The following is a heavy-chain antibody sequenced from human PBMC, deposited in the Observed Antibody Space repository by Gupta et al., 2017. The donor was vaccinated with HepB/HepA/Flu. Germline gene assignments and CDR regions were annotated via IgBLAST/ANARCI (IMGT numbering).Heavy chain of an antibody. D-gene: IGHD6-19*01. Sequence: EVQLVESGGGLVQPGGSLRLSCTASGFTVSSNYMSWVRQAPGQGLEWVSFIHSSGSTYYADAVKGRFTISRDNSKNTLHLQMNSLRVEDTAVYYCAGSSIWHGTGSFDYWGQGTLVTVSS. V-gene: IGHV3-66*01. J-gene: IGHJ4*02. CDR1: GFTVSSNY. CDR3: AGSSIWHGTGSFDY. CDR2: IHSSGST.